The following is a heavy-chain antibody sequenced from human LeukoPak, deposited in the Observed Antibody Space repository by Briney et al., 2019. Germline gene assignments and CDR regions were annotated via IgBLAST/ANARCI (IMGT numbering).Heavy chain of an antibody. V-gene: IGHV3-30*04. CDR1: GFTFSSYA. CDR3: AKVQQHLIALYHAMDV. CDR2: ISYDGSNK. J-gene: IGHJ6*02. Sequence: GGSLRLSCAASGFTFSSYAMHWVRQAPGKGLEWVAVISYDGSNKYYADSVKGRFTISRDNSKNTLYLQMNSLRAEDTAVYYCAKVQQHLIALYHAMDVWGPGTTVTVSS. D-gene: IGHD6-13*01.